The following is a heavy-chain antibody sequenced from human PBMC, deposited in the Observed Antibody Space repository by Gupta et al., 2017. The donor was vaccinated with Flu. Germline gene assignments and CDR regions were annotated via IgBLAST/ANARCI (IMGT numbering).Heavy chain of an antibody. CDR2: ISSSSSYI. D-gene: IGHD3-10*01. CDR1: GFTFSSYS. Sequence: EVQLVESGGGLVKPGGSLRLSCAASGFTFSSYSMNWVRQAPGKGLEWVSSISSSSSYIYYADSVKGRFTISRDNAKNSLYRQMNSLRAEDTAVYYCARDNRPRSSYYYYGMDVWGQGTTVTVSS. V-gene: IGHV3-21*01. J-gene: IGHJ6*02. CDR3: ARDNRPRSSYYYYGMDV.